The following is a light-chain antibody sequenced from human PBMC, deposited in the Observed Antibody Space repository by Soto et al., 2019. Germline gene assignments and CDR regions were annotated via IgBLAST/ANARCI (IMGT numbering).Light chain of an antibody. Sequence: QSVLTQPPSVSEAPIQRVTISCSGSSSNIGNNAVNWYQQLPGQAPKIVIYYDDLLTSGVSDRFSGSKSGISASLAISDLQSDDEADYYCATWDDSLNAYVFGPGTKVTV. V-gene: IGLV1-36*01. CDR1: SSNIGNNA. CDR3: ATWDDSLNAYV. CDR2: YDD. J-gene: IGLJ1*01.